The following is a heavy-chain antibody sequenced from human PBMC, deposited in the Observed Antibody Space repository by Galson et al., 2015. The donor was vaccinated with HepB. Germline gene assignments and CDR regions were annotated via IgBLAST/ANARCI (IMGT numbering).Heavy chain of an antibody. CDR3: AKDREWLVPGGVFDY. CDR1: GFTFSSYA. Sequence: SLRLSCAAPGFTFSSYAMSWVRQAPGKGLEWVSAISGSGGSTYYADSVKGRFTISRDNSKNTLYLQMNSLRAEDTAVYYCAKDREWLVPGGVFDYWGQGTLVTVSS. CDR2: ISGSGGST. J-gene: IGHJ4*02. V-gene: IGHV3-23*01. D-gene: IGHD6-19*01.